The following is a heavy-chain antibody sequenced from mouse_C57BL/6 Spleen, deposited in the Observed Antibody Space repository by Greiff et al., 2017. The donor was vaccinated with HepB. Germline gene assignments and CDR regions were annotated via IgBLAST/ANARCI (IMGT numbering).Heavy chain of an antibody. CDR1: GFTFSDYG. CDR2: ISSGSSTI. D-gene: IGHD1-1*01. V-gene: IGHV5-17*01. CDR3: ARNYGSSYWYFDV. Sequence: EVKLMESGGGLVKPGGSLKLSCAASGFTFSDYGMHWVRQAPEKGLEWVAYISSGSSTIYYADTVKGRFTISRDNAKNTLCLQMTSLRSEDTAMYYCARNYGSSYWYFDVWGTGTTVTVSS. J-gene: IGHJ1*03.